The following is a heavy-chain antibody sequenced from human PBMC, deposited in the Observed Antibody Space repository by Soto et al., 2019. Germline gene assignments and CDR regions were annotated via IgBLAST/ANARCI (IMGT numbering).Heavy chain of an antibody. CDR3: ARHVGRYSSSWPPGDAYYYFYDMDV. CDR2: IYPGDSDT. J-gene: IGHJ6*02. V-gene: IGHV5-51*01. D-gene: IGHD6-13*01. Sequence: GESLKISCKGSGYSFTSYWIGWVRQMPGKGLEWMGVIYPGDSDTRYSPSFQGQVTISADKSISTAYLQWSSLKASDTAMYYCARHVGRYSSSWPPGDAYYYFYDMDVWGQGTTVTVSS. CDR1: GYSFTSYW.